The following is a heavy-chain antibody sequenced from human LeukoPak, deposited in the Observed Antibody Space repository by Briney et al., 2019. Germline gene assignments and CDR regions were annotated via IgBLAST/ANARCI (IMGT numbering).Heavy chain of an antibody. Sequence: PGGSLRLSCAASGFTFKFFGMNWVRQAPGKGLEWVSFIGGSSDGGGTYFADSVKGRFTISRDDSRNTLHLQMNNLRAEDTAVYYCARDVASASRWSVWAFDRWGQATLVTVSS. CDR2: IGGSSDGGGT. CDR3: ARDVASASRWSVWAFDR. CDR1: GFTFKFFG. J-gene: IGHJ4*02. D-gene: IGHD6-19*01. V-gene: IGHV3-23*01.